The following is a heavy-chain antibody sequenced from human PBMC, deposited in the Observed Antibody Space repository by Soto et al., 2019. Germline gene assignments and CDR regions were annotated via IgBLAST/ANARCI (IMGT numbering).Heavy chain of an antibody. D-gene: IGHD3-22*01. CDR3: ASGDGDSSGFPNFDY. Sequence: PGESLKISCKCSGYSFTSYWIGWVRQMPGKGLEWMGIIYPGDSDTRYSPSFQGQVTISADKSISTAYLQWSSLKASDTAMYYCASGDGDSSGFPNFDYWGQGTLVTVSS. CDR2: IYPGDSDT. J-gene: IGHJ4*02. V-gene: IGHV5-51*01. CDR1: GYSFTSYW.